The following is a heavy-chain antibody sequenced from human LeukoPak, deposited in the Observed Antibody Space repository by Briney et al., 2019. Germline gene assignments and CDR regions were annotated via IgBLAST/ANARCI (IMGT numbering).Heavy chain of an antibody. V-gene: IGHV4-39*07. CDR1: GGSISSSSYY. CDR3: ARGYSRSYYYYYMDV. CDR2: IYYSGST. D-gene: IGHD6-13*01. J-gene: IGHJ6*03. Sequence: PSETLSLTCTVSGGSISSSSYYWGWIRQPPGKGLEWIGSIYYSGSTYYNPSLKSRVTISVDTSKNQFSLKLSSVTAADTAVYYCARGYSRSYYYYYMDVWGKGTTVTVSS.